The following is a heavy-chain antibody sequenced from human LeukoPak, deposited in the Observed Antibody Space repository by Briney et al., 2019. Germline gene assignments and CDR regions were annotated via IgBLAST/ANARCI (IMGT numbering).Heavy chain of an antibody. CDR2: IRYDGSNK. CDR3: ARDTVYSGIRLDP. CDR1: GFTFSSYG. Sequence: GGSLRLSCAASGFTFSSYGMHWVRQAPGKGLEWVAFIRYDGSNKYYADSVKGRFTISRDNSKNTLYLQMNSLRAEDTAVYYCARDTVYSGIRLDPWGQGTLVTVSS. V-gene: IGHV3-30*02. D-gene: IGHD3-10*02. J-gene: IGHJ5*02.